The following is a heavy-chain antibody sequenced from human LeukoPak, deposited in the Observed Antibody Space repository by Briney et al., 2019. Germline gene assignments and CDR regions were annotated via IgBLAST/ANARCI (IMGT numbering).Heavy chain of an antibody. V-gene: IGHV4-34*01. J-gene: IGHJ4*02. Sequence: PSETLSLTCAVYGGSFSGYYWSWIRQPPGKGLEWIGSIYYSGSTYYNPSLKSRVTISVDTSKNQFSLKLSSVTAADTAVYYCTGSGSYYDFDYWGQGTLVTVSS. CDR1: GGSFSGYY. CDR3: TGSGSYYDFDY. D-gene: IGHD3-10*01. CDR2: IYYSGST.